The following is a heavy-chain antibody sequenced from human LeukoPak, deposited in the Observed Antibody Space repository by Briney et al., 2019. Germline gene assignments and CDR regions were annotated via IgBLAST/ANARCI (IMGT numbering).Heavy chain of an antibody. V-gene: IGHV3-21*01. CDR2: NSSSSSYI. J-gene: IGHJ4*02. CDR3: AKYANSAVAGPHYFDY. CDR1: GFTFSNHS. D-gene: IGHD6-19*01. Sequence: GGSLRLSCAASGFTFSNHSMSWVRQTPGKGLEWVSTNSSSSSYIYYADSVKGRFTISRNNAKNSLYLQMNSLRAEDTAVYYCAKYANSAVAGPHYFDYWGQGTLVTVSS.